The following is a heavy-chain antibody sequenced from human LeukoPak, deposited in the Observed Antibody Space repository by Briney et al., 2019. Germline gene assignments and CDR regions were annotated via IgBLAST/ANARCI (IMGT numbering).Heavy chain of an antibody. Sequence: SETLSLTRTFTRGPTSSHHHWSWIRQSPGQGLEWIGFIYDSGTPNYIPSLKSRVTISLDTSKTQFSLKLSSVTAADTAMYYCVLYSSLSDYWGQGTLVTVSS. CDR1: RGPTSSHHH. CDR3: VLYSSLSDY. CDR2: IYDSGTP. D-gene: IGHD6-6*01. V-gene: IGHV4-59*11. J-gene: IGHJ4*02.